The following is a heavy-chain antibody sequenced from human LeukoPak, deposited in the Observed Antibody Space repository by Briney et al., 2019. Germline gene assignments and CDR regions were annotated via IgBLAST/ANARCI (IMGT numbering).Heavy chain of an antibody. V-gene: IGHV1-8*01. CDR1: GYTFSTYD. Sequence: ASVKVSCKASGYTFSTYDVNWVRQATGQGLEWMGWMNPNSGKTGFAQKFQGRVTMTRNTSISTAYMELNSLRSEDTAVYYCARTTTATLGYWGQGTLVTVSS. D-gene: IGHD4-17*01. CDR3: ARTTTATLGY. J-gene: IGHJ4*02. CDR2: MNPNSGKT.